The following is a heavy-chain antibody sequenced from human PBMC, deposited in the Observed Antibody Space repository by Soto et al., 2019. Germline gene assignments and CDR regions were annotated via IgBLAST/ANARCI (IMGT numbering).Heavy chain of an antibody. D-gene: IGHD2-8*02. CDR3: ARQSPGGYFDY. Sequence: QVQLLESGGGVVQPGRSLRLSCAASGFSFSAYVMHWVRQAPGKGLEWVALASKDGSNKSYADSVKGRFTISGDNSENTLYLQMNSLRAEDTAVYYCARQSPGGYFDYWAQGSLVTVSS. CDR2: ASKDGSNK. CDR1: GFSFSAYV. J-gene: IGHJ4*02. V-gene: IGHV3-30-3*01.